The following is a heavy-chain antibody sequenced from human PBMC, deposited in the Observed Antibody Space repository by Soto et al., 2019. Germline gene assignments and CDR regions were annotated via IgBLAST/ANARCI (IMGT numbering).Heavy chain of an antibody. Sequence: NPSETLSLTCSVSGDSISKTTSYWGWIRQPPGKGLEWNGTIYHSGSTYSNPSLMSRVTLSIDKSKNQFSLKLNSVTAADTAVYYCARRVGSCSGTSCNGWFDPWGQGTLVTSPQ. CDR1: GDSISKTTSY. D-gene: IGHD2-2*01. V-gene: IGHV4-39*01. CDR3: ARRVGSCSGTSCNGWFDP. CDR2: IYHSGST. J-gene: IGHJ5*02.